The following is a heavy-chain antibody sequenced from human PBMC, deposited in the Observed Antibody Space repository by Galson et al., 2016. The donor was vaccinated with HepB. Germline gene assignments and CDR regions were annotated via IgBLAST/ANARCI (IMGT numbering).Heavy chain of an antibody. D-gene: IGHD3-22*01. CDR2: INPSGGST. CDR1: GYTFTSHY. Sequence: SVKVSCKASGYTFTSHYIHWVRQAPGQGLEWVGIINPSGGSTSYAPKFQGRLTLTRDTSTSTAYMELSSLTSEATAVYYCARGADSSSYSYYYGMDVWGRVTTVTVSS. V-gene: IGHV1-46*01. J-gene: IGHJ6*02. CDR3: ARGADSSSYSYYYGMDV.